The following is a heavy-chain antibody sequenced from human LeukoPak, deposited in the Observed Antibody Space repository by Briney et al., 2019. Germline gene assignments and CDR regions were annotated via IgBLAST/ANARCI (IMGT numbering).Heavy chain of an antibody. V-gene: IGHV1-18*01. CDR1: GYTFHNYG. J-gene: IGHJ5*02. D-gene: IGHD3-9*01. Sequence: GASVKVSCKASGYTFHNYGISWVRQAPGQGLEWMGWVSSYNGDTNYAQKFQGRVTMSTDTSTSTAYMELRSLRFDDTAIYYCVKDWHILTGRNCFDPWGQGTLVTVSS. CDR3: VKDWHILTGRNCFDP. CDR2: VSSYNGDT.